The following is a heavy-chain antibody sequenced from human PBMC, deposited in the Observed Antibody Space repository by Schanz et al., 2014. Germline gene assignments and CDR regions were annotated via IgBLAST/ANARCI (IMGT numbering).Heavy chain of an antibody. Sequence: QVQLQQWGAGLLKPSETLSLTCAVYGGSFSGYYWSWIRQPPGKGLEWIGEINQSGTTNYNPSLKSRVTMSVDTSKNQFSLNLSSATAADTAVYYCARDRGHGDLPGDIWGQGTMVTVSS. CDR2: INQSGTT. V-gene: IGHV4-34*01. J-gene: IGHJ3*02. CDR1: GGSFSGYY. D-gene: IGHD4-17*01. CDR3: ARDRGHGDLPGDI.